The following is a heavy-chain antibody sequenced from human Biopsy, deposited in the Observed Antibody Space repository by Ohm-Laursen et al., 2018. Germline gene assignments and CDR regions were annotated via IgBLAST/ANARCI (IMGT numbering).Heavy chain of an antibody. V-gene: IGHV1-46*01. Sequence: ASVKVSCRASGYSFTSYYMHWVRQAPGQGLEWMGIINPSGSSTDYAQKFQGRVTMTRDTSTSTVYMELISLRSDDTAVYYCAKGGHKAWLDSWGQGALVTVSS. CDR2: INPSGSST. CDR1: GYSFTSYY. J-gene: IGHJ5*01. D-gene: IGHD1-26*01. CDR3: AKGGHKAWLDS.